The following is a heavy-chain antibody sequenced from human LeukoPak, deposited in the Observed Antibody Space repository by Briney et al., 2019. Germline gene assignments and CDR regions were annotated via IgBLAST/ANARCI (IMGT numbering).Heavy chain of an antibody. D-gene: IGHD6-19*01. Sequence: SQTLSLTCAVSGVSISSGGYSWSWIRQPPGKGLEWIGYIYHSGSTYYNPSLKSRVTISVDRSKNQFSLKLSSVTAADTAVYYCARVSASIAVADYYFDYWGQGTLVTVSS. V-gene: IGHV4-30-2*01. CDR3: ARVSASIAVADYYFDY. J-gene: IGHJ4*02. CDR1: GVSISSGGYS. CDR2: IYHSGST.